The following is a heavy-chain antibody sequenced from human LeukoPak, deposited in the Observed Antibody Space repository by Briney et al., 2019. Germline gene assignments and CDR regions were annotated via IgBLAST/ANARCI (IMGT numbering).Heavy chain of an antibody. CDR3: ARLEGSGWYYYMDV. CDR1: GYSFSNYW. Sequence: GESLKISCKGSGYSFSNYWIGWVRQMPGKGLEWMGIIYPDDSDTRHSPSFQGQVTISADRSTSTAYLQWSSLKASDTAMYYCARLEGSGWYYYMDVWGKGTTVTVSS. D-gene: IGHD6-19*01. J-gene: IGHJ6*03. V-gene: IGHV5-51*01. CDR2: IYPDDSDT.